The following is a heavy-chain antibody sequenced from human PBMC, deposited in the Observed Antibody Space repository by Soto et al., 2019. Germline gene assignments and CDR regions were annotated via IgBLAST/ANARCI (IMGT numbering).Heavy chain of an antibody. V-gene: IGHV4-4*02. D-gene: IGHD3-10*01. CDR3: ARENRYYGSGSYYYYYGMDV. Sequence: PSETRSLTCAVSGGSISSSNWWSFFRQPPGKGLEWIGEIYHSGSTNYNPSLKSRVTISVDKSKNQFSLKLSSVTAADTAVYYCARENRYYGSGSYYYYYGMDVWGQGTTVTVSS. CDR1: GGSISSSNW. J-gene: IGHJ6*02. CDR2: IYHSGST.